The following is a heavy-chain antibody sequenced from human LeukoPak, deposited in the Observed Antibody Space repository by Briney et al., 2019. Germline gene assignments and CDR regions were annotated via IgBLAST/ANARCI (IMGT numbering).Heavy chain of an antibody. CDR1: GYTFTSYD. CDR2: MNPNRGNT. D-gene: IGHD3-10*01. CDR3: ARGRYYGSGSYYNEVGDWFDP. J-gene: IGHJ5*02. Sequence: ASVKVSCKASGYTFTSYDINWVGQATGQGVEGRGWMNPNRGNTCYAQTFQGRVTMTRNPSISTAYMELSSLRSEDTAVYYCARGRYYGSGSYYNEVGDWFDPWGQGTLVTVSS. V-gene: IGHV1-8*01.